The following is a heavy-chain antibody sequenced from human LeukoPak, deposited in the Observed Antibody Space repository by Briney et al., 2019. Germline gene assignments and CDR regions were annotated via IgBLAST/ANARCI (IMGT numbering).Heavy chain of an antibody. CDR1: GFTFSSYW. D-gene: IGHD6-13*01. J-gene: IGHJ4*02. CDR3: ARGHLIAAAGTW. V-gene: IGHV3-7*03. Sequence: PGGSLRLSCAASGFTFSSYWMSWVRQAPGEGLEWVAKINQDGTEKAYVDSVRGRFTISRDNAKNSLFLQMNSLRAEDTAVYYCARGHLIAAAGTWWGQGTLVTVSS. CDR2: INQDGTEK.